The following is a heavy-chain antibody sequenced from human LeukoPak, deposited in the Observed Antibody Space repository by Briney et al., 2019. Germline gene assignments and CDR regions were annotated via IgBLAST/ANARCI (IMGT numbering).Heavy chain of an antibody. D-gene: IGHD3-22*01. V-gene: IGHV3-21*01. CDR3: ARDYDSRAGDAFDI. CDR1: GFTFSSYS. Sequence: GGSLRLSSAASGFTFSSYSMNWVRQAPRKGLEWVSSISSSSSYIYYAHSVKGRFTICKDNAKNSLYLQINNLRAEDTAVYYCARDYDSRAGDAFDIWGQGTSVTVSS. J-gene: IGHJ3*02. CDR2: ISSSSSYI.